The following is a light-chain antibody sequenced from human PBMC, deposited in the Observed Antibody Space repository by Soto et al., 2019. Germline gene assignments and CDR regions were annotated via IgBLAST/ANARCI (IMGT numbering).Light chain of an antibody. J-gene: IGKJ1*01. Sequence: DIQMTQSPSSLSASVGDRVTITCRARQGISDYLAWYQQKPGKVPKLLIYAASTLQSGVPSRFSGSGSGTDFTLTISSLQPEDVATYYCQKYNSALQTFGQGTKVEIK. CDR3: QKYNSALQT. V-gene: IGKV1-27*01. CDR1: QGISDY. CDR2: AAS.